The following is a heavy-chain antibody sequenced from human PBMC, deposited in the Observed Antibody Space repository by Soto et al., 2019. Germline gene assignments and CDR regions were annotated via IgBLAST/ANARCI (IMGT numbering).Heavy chain of an antibody. CDR3: ASLSLGELSLDY. CDR2: INAGNGNT. CDR1: GYTFTSYA. J-gene: IGHJ4*02. V-gene: IGHV1-3*01. D-gene: IGHD3-16*02. Sequence: QVQLVQSGAEVKKPGASVKVSCKASGYTFTSYAMHWVRQAPGQRLEWMGWINAGNGNTKYSQKFQGRVTITRDTSSSTAYMELSSLRSEVTAVYYSASLSLGELSLDYWGQGTLVTVSS.